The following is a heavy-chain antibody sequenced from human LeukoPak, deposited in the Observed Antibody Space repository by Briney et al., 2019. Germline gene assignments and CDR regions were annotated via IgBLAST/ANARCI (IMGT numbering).Heavy chain of an antibody. CDR2: IRYDGSNK. V-gene: IGHV3-30*02. J-gene: IGHJ4*02. Sequence: QPGGSLRLSCAASGFTFSSYGMHWVRQAPGKGLEWVAVIRYDGSNKYYADSVKGRFTISRDNSKNTLYLQMNSLRAEDTAGYYSAKTIVVLQAGNYFAYWGQGTPVTVSS. CDR1: GFTFSSYG. CDR3: AKTIVVLQAGNYFAY. D-gene: IGHD6-13*01.